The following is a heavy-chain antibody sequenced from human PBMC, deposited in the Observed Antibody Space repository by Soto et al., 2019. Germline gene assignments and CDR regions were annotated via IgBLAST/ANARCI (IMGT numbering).Heavy chain of an antibody. CDR3: ARQGPLLGYCESTSCHYDY. Sequence: GESLKISCKGSGYTFPSYWIGWVRQMPGKGLDWMGIIYPGDSDARYSPSFQGQVTISVDMSISTAYLHLSSLKASDTAMYYCARQGPLLGYCESTSCHYDYWGQGTLVTVSS. V-gene: IGHV5-51*01. D-gene: IGHD2-2*01. CDR1: GYTFPSYW. J-gene: IGHJ4*02. CDR2: IYPGDSDA.